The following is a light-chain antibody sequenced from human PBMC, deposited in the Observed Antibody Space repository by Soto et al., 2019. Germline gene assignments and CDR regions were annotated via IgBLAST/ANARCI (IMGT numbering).Light chain of an antibody. CDR2: KVS. CDR1: QSLLHTDGNTY. Sequence: DVVMTQSPLSLPVTLGQPASISCRSSQSLLHTDGNTYLNWFQQRPGQSPRRLIYKVSNRDSGVPDRFSGSGSGTDFTLKISTVEAEDICVYYCMQGTHWPPYTFGQGTKLEI. J-gene: IGKJ2*01. V-gene: IGKV2-30*02. CDR3: MQGTHWPPYT.